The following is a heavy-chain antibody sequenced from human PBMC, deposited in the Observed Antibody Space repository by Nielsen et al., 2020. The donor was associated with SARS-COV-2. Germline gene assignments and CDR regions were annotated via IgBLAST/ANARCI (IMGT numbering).Heavy chain of an antibody. CDR1: GFTFSSYG. CDR2: ISYDGINT. V-gene: IGHV3-30*18. Sequence: GESLKISCAASGFTFSSYGMHWVRQAPGKGLEWVAVISYDGINTHHADSVKGRFTVSRDDSKNTLYLQMNSLRAEDTAVYYCAKSRSGSYISPLDYWGQGTLVTVSS. J-gene: IGHJ4*02. D-gene: IGHD3-10*01. CDR3: AKSRSGSYISPLDY.